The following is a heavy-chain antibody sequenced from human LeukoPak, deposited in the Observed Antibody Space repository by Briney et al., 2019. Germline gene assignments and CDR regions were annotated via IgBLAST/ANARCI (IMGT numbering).Heavy chain of an antibody. Sequence: SETLSLTCTVSGGSISSGGYYWSWIRQHPGKGLEWIGYIYYSGSTYYNPYLKSRVTISVDTSKNQFSLKLSSVTAADTAVYYCARSARYCSSTSCYEIPGDYWGQGTLVTVSS. CDR3: ARSARYCSSTSCYEIPGDY. V-gene: IGHV4-31*03. J-gene: IGHJ4*02. CDR1: GGSISSGGYY. D-gene: IGHD2-2*01. CDR2: IYYSGST.